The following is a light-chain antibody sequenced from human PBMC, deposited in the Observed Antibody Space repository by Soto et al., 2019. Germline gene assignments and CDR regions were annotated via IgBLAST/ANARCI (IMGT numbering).Light chain of an antibody. J-gene: IGLJ2*01. Sequence: QSVLTQPASVSGSPGQSITISCTGTSSDVGGYNYVSWYRHHPGKAPKLMIYHVTNRPSGVSNRFSGSKSGNTASLTISGLQAEDEGDYYCSSFTSSKTVVFGGGTKLTVL. V-gene: IGLV2-14*03. CDR3: SSFTSSKTVV. CDR1: SSDVGGYNY. CDR2: HVT.